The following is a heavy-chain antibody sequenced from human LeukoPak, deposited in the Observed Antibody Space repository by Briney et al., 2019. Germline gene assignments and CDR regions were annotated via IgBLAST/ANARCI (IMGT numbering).Heavy chain of an antibody. J-gene: IGHJ4*02. CDR3: ARKVLNYFDY. CDR1: GFTFSSYG. CDR2: IRYTGSDK. Sequence: GGSLRLSCAASGFTFSSYGMHWVRQAPGKGLEWVAFIRYTGSDKYYADSVKGRFTISRDNSKNTLYLQMNSLRAEDTAVYYCARKVLNYFDYWGQGTLFTVSS. V-gene: IGHV3-30*02.